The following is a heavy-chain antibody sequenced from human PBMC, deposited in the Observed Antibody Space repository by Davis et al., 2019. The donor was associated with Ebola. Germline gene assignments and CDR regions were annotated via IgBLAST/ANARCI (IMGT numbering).Heavy chain of an antibody. D-gene: IGHD3-16*01. Sequence: GESLKISCAASGFTFGTYAMHWVRQAPGKRLEWVAVISYHGSEKYYADSVKGRFTISRDNSKNTLYLQLNSLRSEDTAVYYCAREEGTTFDYYHGMDVWGKGTTVTVSS. CDR1: GFTFGTYA. CDR2: ISYHGSEK. J-gene: IGHJ6*04. CDR3: AREEGTTFDYYHGMDV. V-gene: IGHV3-30-3*01.